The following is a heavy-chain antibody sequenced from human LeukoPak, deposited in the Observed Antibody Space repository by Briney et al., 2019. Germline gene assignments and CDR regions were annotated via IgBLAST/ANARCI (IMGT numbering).Heavy chain of an antibody. Sequence: PSETLSLTCTVSGGSISSSSYYWGWIRQPPGKGLEWIGSIYYSGSTYYNPSLKSRVTISVDTSKNQFSLKLSSVTAADTAVYYCARVVHWGPEQLPTYYFDYWGQGTLVTVSS. D-gene: IGHD6-13*01. CDR3: ARVVHWGPEQLPTYYFDY. CDR1: GGSISSSSYY. CDR2: IYYSGST. V-gene: IGHV4-39*01. J-gene: IGHJ4*02.